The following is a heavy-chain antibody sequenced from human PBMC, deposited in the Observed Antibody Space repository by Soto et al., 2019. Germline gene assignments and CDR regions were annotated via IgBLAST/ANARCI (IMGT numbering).Heavy chain of an antibody. D-gene: IGHD2-2*01. J-gene: IGHJ4*02. CDR2: ISYDGSNK. CDR3: AKAPGSSAVGFDY. Sequence: GGSLRLSCAASGFTFSSYGMHWVRQAPGKGLEWVAVISYDGSNKYYADSVKGRFTISRDNSKNTLYLQMNSLRAEDTAVYYCAKAPGSSAVGFDYWGQGTLVTVSS. V-gene: IGHV3-30*18. CDR1: GFTFSSYG.